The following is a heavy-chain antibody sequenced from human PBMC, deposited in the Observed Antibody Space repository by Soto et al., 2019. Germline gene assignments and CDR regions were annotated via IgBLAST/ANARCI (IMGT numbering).Heavy chain of an antibody. D-gene: IGHD2-2*02. CDR1: GGTFSSYA. CDR3: ARVEHYCSSTSCYTNPFDY. Sequence: QVQLVQSGAEVKKPGSSVKVSRKASGGTFSSYAISWVRQAPGQGLEWMGGIIPIFGTANYAQKFQGRVTITADESTSTAYMELSSLRSEDTAVYYCARVEHYCSSTSCYTNPFDYWGQGTLVTVSS. V-gene: IGHV1-69*01. CDR2: IIPIFGTA. J-gene: IGHJ4*02.